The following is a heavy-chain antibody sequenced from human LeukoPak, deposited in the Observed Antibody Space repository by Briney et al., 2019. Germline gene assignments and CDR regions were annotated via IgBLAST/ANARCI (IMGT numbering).Heavy chain of an antibody. CDR2: IYYSGST. Sequence: PSETLSLTCTVSGGSISSSSYYWGWIRQPPGKGLEWFGSIYYSGSTYYNPSLKSRVTISVDTSKNQFSLKLSSVTAADTAVYYCARHAVVVIANNWFDPWGQGTLVTVSS. CDR1: GGSISSSSYY. D-gene: IGHD2-21*01. V-gene: IGHV4-39*01. J-gene: IGHJ5*02. CDR3: ARHAVVVIANNWFDP.